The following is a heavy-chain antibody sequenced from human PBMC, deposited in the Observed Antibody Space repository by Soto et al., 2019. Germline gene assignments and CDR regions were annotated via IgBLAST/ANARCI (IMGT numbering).Heavy chain of an antibody. CDR2: INHSGST. V-gene: IGHV4-34*01. CDR1: GGSFSGYY. D-gene: IGHD1-26*01. CDR3: ARGYLSIVGATTAFDY. Sequence: PSETLSLTCAVYGGSFSGYYWSWIRQPPGKGLEWIGEINHSGSTNYNPSLKSRVTISVDTSKNQFSLKLSSVTAADTAVYYCARGYLSIVGATTAFDYWGQGTLVTVSS. J-gene: IGHJ4*02.